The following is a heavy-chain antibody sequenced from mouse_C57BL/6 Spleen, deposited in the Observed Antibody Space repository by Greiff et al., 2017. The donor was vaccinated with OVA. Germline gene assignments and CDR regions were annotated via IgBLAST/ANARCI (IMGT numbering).Heavy chain of an antibody. J-gene: IGHJ4*01. CDR1: GFSLTSYG. V-gene: IGHV2-2*01. CDR3: ARIYSDYAMDY. CDR2: IWSGGST. Sequence: QVHVKQSGPGLVQPSKRRSSTCTVSGFSLTSYGVHWVRQSPGKGLEWLGVIWSGGSTDYNAAFISRLSISKDNSKSQVFFKMNSLQADDTAIYYCARIYSDYAMDYWGQGTSVTVSS. D-gene: IGHD2-12*01.